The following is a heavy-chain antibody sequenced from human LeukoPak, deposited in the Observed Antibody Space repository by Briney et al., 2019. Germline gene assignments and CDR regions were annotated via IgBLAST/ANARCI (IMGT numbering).Heavy chain of an antibody. J-gene: IGHJ6*03. CDR1: GGSINSY. Sequence: SETLSLTCTVSGGSINSYWSWIRQPAGKGLEWIGRISGSGTITYNPALQSRLSISIDTSKNQFSLKLMSVTAEDTAVYYCTRHMSDFWSLTGYYYYYYMDVWGKGTTVTVSS. CDR2: ISGSGTI. D-gene: IGHD3-3*01. CDR3: TRHMSDFWSLTGYYYYYYMDV. V-gene: IGHV4-4*07.